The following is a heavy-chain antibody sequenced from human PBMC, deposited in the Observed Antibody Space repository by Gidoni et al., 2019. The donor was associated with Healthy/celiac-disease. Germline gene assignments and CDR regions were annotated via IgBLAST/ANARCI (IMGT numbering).Heavy chain of an antibody. CDR2: ICCSGGST. Sequence: EVQLLEAGGGLGQPGGSLRLSCAASGFTVSRYAMSWVRQAPGKGLGWFSAICCSGGSTYYADSVKGRFTISRDNSKNTLYLQMNSLRAEDTAVYYCAKDKGVYCSSTSCYTDFDYWGQGTLVTVSS. D-gene: IGHD2-2*02. CDR3: AKDKGVYCSSTSCYTDFDY. J-gene: IGHJ4*02. CDR1: GFTVSRYA. V-gene: IGHV3-23*01.